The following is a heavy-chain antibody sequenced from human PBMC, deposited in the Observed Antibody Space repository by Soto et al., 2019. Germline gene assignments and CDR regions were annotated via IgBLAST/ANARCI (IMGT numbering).Heavy chain of an antibody. CDR3: AREGYSSSWYGGYYGMDV. V-gene: IGHV1-69*12. Sequence: QVQLVQSGAEVKKPGSSVKVSCKASGGTFSSYAISWVRQAPGQGLEWMGGIIPIFGTANYAQKFQGRVTITADESTSKAYMELSSLRSEDTAVYYCAREGYSSSWYGGYYGMDVWGQGTTVTVSS. CDR1: GGTFSSYA. J-gene: IGHJ6*02. D-gene: IGHD6-13*01. CDR2: IIPIFGTA.